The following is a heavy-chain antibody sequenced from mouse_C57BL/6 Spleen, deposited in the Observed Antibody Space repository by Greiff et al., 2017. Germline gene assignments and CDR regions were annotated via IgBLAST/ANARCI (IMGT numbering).Heavy chain of an antibody. D-gene: IGHD2-4*01. J-gene: IGHJ2*01. CDR2: IDPSDSYT. CDR1: GYTFTSYW. V-gene: IGHV1-69*01. Sequence: QVQLKQPGAELVMPGASVKLSCKASGYTFTSYWMHWVKQRPGQGLEWIGEIDPSDSYTNYNQKFKGKSTLTVDKSSSTAYMQLSSLTSEDSAVYCCARGDYDYDVGYWGQGTTLTVSS. CDR3: ARGDYDYDVGY.